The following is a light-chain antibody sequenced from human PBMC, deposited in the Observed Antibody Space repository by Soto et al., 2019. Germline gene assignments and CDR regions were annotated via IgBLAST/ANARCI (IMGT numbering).Light chain of an antibody. V-gene: IGKV3-20*01. J-gene: IGKJ5*01. CDR2: DAS. Sequence: ENVLTQSPGTLSLSPGDRATLSCRASQSFSSSYLAWYQQKPGQAPRLLIYDASNRATGIPARFSGSGSGTDFTLTISSLEPEDFAVYYCQQYDISPITFGQGTRLEIK. CDR3: QQYDISPIT. CDR1: QSFSSSY.